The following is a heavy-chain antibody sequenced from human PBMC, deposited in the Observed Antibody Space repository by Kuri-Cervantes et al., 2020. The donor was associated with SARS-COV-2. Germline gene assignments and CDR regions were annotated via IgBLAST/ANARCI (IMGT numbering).Heavy chain of an antibody. CDR1: GYSFTSYW. CDR2: IDPSDSYT. V-gene: IGHV5-10-1*01. CDR3: ATLKGYCSSTSCYPGAEYFQH. D-gene: IGHD2-2*01. J-gene: IGHJ1*01. Sequence: GESLQISCKGSGYSFTSYWISWVRQMPGKGLEWMGRIDPSDSYTNYSPSFQGHVTISADKSISTAYLQWSSLKASDTAMYYCATLKGYCSSTSCYPGAEYFQHWGQGTLVTVSS.